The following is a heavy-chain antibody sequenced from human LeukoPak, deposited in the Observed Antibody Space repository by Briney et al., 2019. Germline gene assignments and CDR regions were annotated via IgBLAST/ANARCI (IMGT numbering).Heavy chain of an antibody. CDR1: GFTFSSHA. J-gene: IGHJ4*02. D-gene: IGHD3-10*01. CDR2: ISSNGGNT. V-gene: IGHV3-64*01. CDR3: ARDRGSTAVVRGVNHC. Sequence: GSLRLSCAASGFTFSSHAMYWVRQAPGKGLEFVSVISSNGGNTYYPNSVKGRFTISRDNSKNTLYLQMGSLRAEDTAVYYCARDRGSTAVVRGVNHCWGQGTLVTVFS.